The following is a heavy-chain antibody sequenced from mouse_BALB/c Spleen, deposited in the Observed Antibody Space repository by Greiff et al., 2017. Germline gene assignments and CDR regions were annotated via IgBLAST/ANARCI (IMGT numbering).Heavy chain of an antibody. CDR1: GYSFTSYY. J-gene: IGHJ3*01. CDR2: IDPFNGGT. CDR3: TIMITTAWCAY. Sequence: VQLQQSGPELMKPGASVKISCKASGYSFTSYYMHWVKQSHGKSLEWIGYIDPFNGGTSYNQKFKGKATLTVDKSSSTAYMHLSSLTSEDSAVYYCTIMITTAWCAYWGQGTLVTVSA. V-gene: IGHV1S135*01. D-gene: IGHD2-4*01.